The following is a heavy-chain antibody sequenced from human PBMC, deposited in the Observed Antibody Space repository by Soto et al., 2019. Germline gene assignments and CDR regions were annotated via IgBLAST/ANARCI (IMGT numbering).Heavy chain of an antibody. Sequence: GGSLRISCAASGFTFSSYAMSWVRQAPGKGLEWVSAISGSGGSTYYADSVKGRFTISRDNSKNTLYLQMNSLRAEDTAVYYCAKDAGIAVAGTTYFDYWGQGTLVTVSS. V-gene: IGHV3-23*01. CDR1: GFTFSSYA. J-gene: IGHJ4*02. CDR2: ISGSGGST. D-gene: IGHD6-19*01. CDR3: AKDAGIAVAGTTYFDY.